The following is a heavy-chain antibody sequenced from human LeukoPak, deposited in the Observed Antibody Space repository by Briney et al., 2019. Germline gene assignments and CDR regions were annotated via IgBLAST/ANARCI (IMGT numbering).Heavy chain of an antibody. CDR3: TPYRDVSGYPCFDP. V-gene: IGHV3-74*01. Sequence: GGSLRLSCVASGFTFSNYWMHWVRQGPGKGLVWASRIISDGSSATYADSVKGRFTVSRDNAKNTMYLQMNSLKTEDTAVYYCTPYRDVSGYPCFDPWGQGTLVTVSS. D-gene: IGHD3-22*01. CDR1: GFTFSNYW. J-gene: IGHJ5*02. CDR2: IISDGSSA.